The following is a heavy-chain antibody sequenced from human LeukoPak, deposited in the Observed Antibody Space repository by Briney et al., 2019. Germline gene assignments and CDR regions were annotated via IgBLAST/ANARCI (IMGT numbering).Heavy chain of an antibody. Sequence: ASVKVSCKASGYTFTSYDINWVRQATGQGLEWMGWISAYNGNTNYAQKLQGRVTMTTDTSTSTAYMELRSLRSDDTAVYYCARKRFLEWLSTYYFDYWGQGTLVTVSS. V-gene: IGHV1-18*01. CDR2: ISAYNGNT. CDR1: GYTFTSYD. D-gene: IGHD3-3*01. CDR3: ARKRFLEWLSTYYFDY. J-gene: IGHJ4*02.